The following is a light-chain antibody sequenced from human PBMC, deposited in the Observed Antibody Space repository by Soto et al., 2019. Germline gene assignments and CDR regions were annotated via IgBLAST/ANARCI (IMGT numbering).Light chain of an antibody. V-gene: IGLV2-14*01. CDR3: SSYSISTAYL. CDR1: SSDVGGYDY. Sequence: SALTQPACVSGSPGQSITISCTGTSSDVGGYDYVSWYQLHPGKAPKLMVFEVSNRPSGVSYRFSGSKSGNTASLTISGLQAEDEADYFCSSYSISTAYLFGTGTKVTVL. CDR2: EVS. J-gene: IGLJ1*01.